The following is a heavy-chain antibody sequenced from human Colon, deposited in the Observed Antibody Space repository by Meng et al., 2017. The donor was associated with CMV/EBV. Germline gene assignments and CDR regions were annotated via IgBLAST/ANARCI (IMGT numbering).Heavy chain of an antibody. CDR3: ARKGLNGFKF. D-gene: IGHD3-9*01. J-gene: IGHJ4*02. CDR2: INPSGGST. CDR1: GYAFTNYY. Sequence: ASVEVSCKTSGYAFTNYYVHWVRQAPGQGLEWVGFINPSGGSTTYAQNLEGRVTMTRDTSTSTVYMELSGLRSEDTAVYYCARKGLNGFKFWGQGTLVTVSS. V-gene: IGHV1-46*01.